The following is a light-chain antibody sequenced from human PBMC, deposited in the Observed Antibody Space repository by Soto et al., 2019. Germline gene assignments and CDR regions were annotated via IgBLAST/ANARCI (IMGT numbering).Light chain of an antibody. Sequence: DIQMTQSPSSLSASVGDRVTITCRASQSISSYLNWYQQKPGKAPKILIYAASSLQSGVPSGFSGSGSGTDFTLTISSLQPEDFATYYCQQSYSTPPTFGGGTKVDIK. V-gene: IGKV1-39*01. CDR1: QSISSY. J-gene: IGKJ4*01. CDR2: AAS. CDR3: QQSYSTPPT.